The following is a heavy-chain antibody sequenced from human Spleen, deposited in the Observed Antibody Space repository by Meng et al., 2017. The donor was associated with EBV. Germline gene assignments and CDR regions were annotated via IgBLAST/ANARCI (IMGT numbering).Heavy chain of an antibody. CDR3: ARETIMSTLGVFSGWFDP. Sequence: GQLVQSGAEVKKPGASVKVSCKASGYNFYNFYIHWVRQAPGQGLEWMGRINPKSGDAGYAQKFQGRVTMTRDTSIFTAYMELNRLRSEDTAVYYCARETIMSTLGVFSGWFDPWGQGTLVPSPQ. D-gene: IGHD5/OR15-5a*01. J-gene: IGHJ5*02. CDR2: INPKSGDA. V-gene: IGHV1-2*06. CDR1: GYNFYNFY.